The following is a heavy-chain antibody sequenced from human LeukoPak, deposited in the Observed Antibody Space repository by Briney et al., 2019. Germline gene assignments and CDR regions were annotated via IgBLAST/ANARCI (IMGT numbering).Heavy chain of an antibody. CDR1: GGSISSYF. D-gene: IGHD1-26*01. CDR2: FYYSGNT. CDR3: AGGFSVRGGAFDI. V-gene: IGHV4-59*01. J-gene: IGHJ3*02. Sequence: SETLSLTCTVSGGSISSYFWNWIRQPPGKGLEWIGYFYYSGNTNYNPSLKSRVTISVDTSKNQFSLKLSSVTAADTAVYYCAGGFSVRGGAFDIWGQGTMVTVSS.